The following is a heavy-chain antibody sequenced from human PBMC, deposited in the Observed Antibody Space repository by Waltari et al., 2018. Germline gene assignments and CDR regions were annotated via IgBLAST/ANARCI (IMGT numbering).Heavy chain of an antibody. Sequence: QVQLVQAGAEVKKPGPSVTVSCQASGGTFSSYALSWVRQAPGQGLEWRGGIIPIFGTANYAQKFQGRVTITADESTSTAYMELSSLRSEDTAVYYCATGHIVVVPAASPFDYWGQGTLVTVSS. D-gene: IGHD2-2*01. CDR1: GGTFSSYA. CDR2: IIPIFGTA. J-gene: IGHJ4*02. CDR3: ATGHIVVVPAASPFDY. V-gene: IGHV1-69*12.